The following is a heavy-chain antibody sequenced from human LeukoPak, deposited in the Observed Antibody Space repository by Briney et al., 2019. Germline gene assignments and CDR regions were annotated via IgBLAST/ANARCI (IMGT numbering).Heavy chain of an antibody. D-gene: IGHD3-10*01. V-gene: IGHV1-69*05. Sequence: SVKVSCKASGGTFSSYAISWVRQAPGQGLEWMGGIIPIFGTANYAQKFQGRVTITTDESTSTAYMELSSLRSEDTAVYYCARIRRAGEYYYGSGSYRHDAFDIWGQGTMVTVSS. J-gene: IGHJ3*02. CDR1: GGTFSSYA. CDR3: ARIRRAGEYYYGSGSYRHDAFDI. CDR2: IIPIFGTA.